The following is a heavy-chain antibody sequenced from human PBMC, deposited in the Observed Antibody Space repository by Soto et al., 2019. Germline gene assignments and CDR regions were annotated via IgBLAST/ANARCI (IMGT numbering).Heavy chain of an antibody. CDR1: GGTFSSYT. V-gene: IGHV1-69*08. Sequence: QVQLVQSGAEVKKPGSSVKVSCKASGGTFSSYTISWVRQAPGQGLEWMGRIIPILGIANYAQKFQGRVTITADKSTSTAHMELSSLRSEDTAVYYCARDILTGGWFDPWGQGTLVTVSS. CDR2: IIPILGIA. D-gene: IGHD3-9*01. J-gene: IGHJ5*02. CDR3: ARDILTGGWFDP.